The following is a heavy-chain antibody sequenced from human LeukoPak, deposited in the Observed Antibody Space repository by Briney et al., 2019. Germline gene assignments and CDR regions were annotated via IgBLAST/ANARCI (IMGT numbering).Heavy chain of an antibody. J-gene: IGHJ5*02. CDR1: GGTFSSYA. CDR2: IIPILGIA. V-gene: IGHV1-69*04. CDR3: ARSGTLNWFDP. Sequence: ASVKVSCKASGGTFSSYAISWVRQAPGQGLEWMGRIIPILGIANYAQKFQGRVTITADKSTSTAYMELSSLRSEDTAVYYCARSGTLNWFDPWGQGTLVTVSS.